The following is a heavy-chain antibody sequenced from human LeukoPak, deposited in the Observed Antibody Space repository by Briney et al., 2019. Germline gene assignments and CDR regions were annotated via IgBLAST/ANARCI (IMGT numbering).Heavy chain of an antibody. D-gene: IGHD6-13*01. J-gene: IGHJ4*02. CDR2: ISGSGERT. V-gene: IGHV3-23*01. CDR1: GFTFSSHE. CDR3: AKDSAPGIAADDY. Sequence: GGSLRLSCAASGFTFSSHELTWVRQAPNKGLEWVSAISGSGERTHYADSVKGRFTMSRDNSRNILYLQMNNLGAEDTAIYYCAKDSAPGIAADDYWGQGTLVTVSS.